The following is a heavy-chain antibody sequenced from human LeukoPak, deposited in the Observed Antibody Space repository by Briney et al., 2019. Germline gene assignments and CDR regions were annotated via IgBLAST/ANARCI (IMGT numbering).Heavy chain of an antibody. Sequence: PGGSLRLSCAASGFTFNNYGMHWVREAPGKGLEWVSTISGSGGSTYYADSVKGRFTISRDNSKNTPYLQMNSLRAEDAAVYYCAKRGYSYGLAWGQGTLVTVSS. CDR2: ISGSGGST. CDR3: AKRGYSYGLA. CDR1: GFTFNNYG. J-gene: IGHJ5*02. D-gene: IGHD5-18*01. V-gene: IGHV3-23*01.